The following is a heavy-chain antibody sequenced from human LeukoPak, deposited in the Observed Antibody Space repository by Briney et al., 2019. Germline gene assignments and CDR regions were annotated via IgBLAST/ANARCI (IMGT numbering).Heavy chain of an antibody. V-gene: IGHV4-31*03. CDR1: GDSMSSGIYY. Sequence: SGTLSVTCTVSGDSMSSGIYYYDWIRQHPGDCLEWIGCTHYSGTTYYSSSLKSRLIISLDTSKNQLSLKLTSVTAADTAVYYCARGRRGKYSPYFYYHMDVWGTGTTVTISS. CDR2: THYSGTT. J-gene: IGHJ6*03. D-gene: IGHD1-26*01. CDR3: ARGRRGKYSPYFYYHMDV.